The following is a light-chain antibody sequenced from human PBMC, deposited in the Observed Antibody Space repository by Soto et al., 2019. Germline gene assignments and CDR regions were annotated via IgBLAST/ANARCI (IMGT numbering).Light chain of an antibody. Sequence: EIVLTQSPASLSLSPGERATLSCRASQTLTSNLAWYQQKPGQPPRLLIHDTSNRAIGIPARFSGSGSGTDFTLTISSLEPEDFAVYYSHQRTNGITFGQGTRLEIK. CDR3: HQRTNGIT. CDR1: QTLTSN. V-gene: IGKV3-11*01. CDR2: DTS. J-gene: IGKJ5*01.